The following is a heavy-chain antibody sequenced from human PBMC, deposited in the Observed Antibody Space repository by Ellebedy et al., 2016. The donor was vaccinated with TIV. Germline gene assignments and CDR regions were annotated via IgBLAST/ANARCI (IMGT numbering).Heavy chain of an antibody. Sequence: GGSLRLXXAASGFTFSSYGMHWVRQAPGKGLEWVAVISYDGSNKYYADSVKGRFTISRDNSKNTLYLQMNSLRAEDTAVYYCAKGAYSSGESGLRTFDYWGQGTLVTVSS. CDR1: GFTFSSYG. D-gene: IGHD6-19*01. CDR2: ISYDGSNK. V-gene: IGHV3-30*18. J-gene: IGHJ4*02. CDR3: AKGAYSSGESGLRTFDY.